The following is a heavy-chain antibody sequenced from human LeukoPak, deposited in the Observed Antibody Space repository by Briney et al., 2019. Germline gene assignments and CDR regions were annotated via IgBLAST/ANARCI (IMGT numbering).Heavy chain of an antibody. J-gene: IGHJ4*02. V-gene: IGHV3-7*01. Sequence: AGGSLRLSCVASGFPFSSYWMTWVRQAPGKGLEWVANIKQDGSKKSYVDSVKGRFTISRDNAKNSLYLQMNSLRAEDTAVYYCARGVDYYDSSGTIDYWGQGTLVTVSS. CDR2: IKQDGSKK. CDR3: ARGVDYYDSSGTIDY. CDR1: GFPFSSYW. D-gene: IGHD3-22*01.